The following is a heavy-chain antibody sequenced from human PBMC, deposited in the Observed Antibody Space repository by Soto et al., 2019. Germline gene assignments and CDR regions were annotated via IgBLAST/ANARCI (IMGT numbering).Heavy chain of an antibody. J-gene: IGHJ5*02. D-gene: IGHD3-16*01. V-gene: IGHV4-31*03. CDR2: IYYSGST. Sequence: PSETLSLTCTVSGGSISSGGYYWSWIRQHPGKGLEWIGYIYYSGSTYYNPSLKSRVTISVDTSKNQFSLKLSSVTAADTAVYYCARDGFGSGRNYEPWGQGTLVTVSS. CDR1: GGSISSGGYY. CDR3: ARDGFGSGRNYEP.